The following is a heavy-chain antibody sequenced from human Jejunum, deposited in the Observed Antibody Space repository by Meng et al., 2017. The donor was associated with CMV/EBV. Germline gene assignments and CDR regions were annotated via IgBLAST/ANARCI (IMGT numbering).Heavy chain of an antibody. J-gene: IGHJ4*02. D-gene: IGHD2-2*01. Sequence: QVQLVQSGAEVKKPGASVKGSCKASGYTFTSYAIHWVRQAPGQRLEWIGWINGGNGKTKYSQKFQGRVTITRDTSASTAYMELSSLRSEDTAVYYCARDVVVPAALTVRIDYWGQGTLVTVSS. CDR1: GYTFTSYA. V-gene: IGHV1-3*01. CDR2: INGGNGKT. CDR3: ARDVVVPAALTVRIDY.